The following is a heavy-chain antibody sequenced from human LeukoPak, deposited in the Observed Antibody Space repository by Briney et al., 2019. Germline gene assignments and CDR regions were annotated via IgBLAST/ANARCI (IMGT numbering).Heavy chain of an antibody. Sequence: SETLSLTCTVSGDSVSSPNYYWNWIRQPPGKGLEWIGYIYNSGRTNYNPSLKSRVTISVDTSKNQFSLRLSSVTAADTAVYYCARDGSNWSNDYYHGVDVWGQGTTVTVSS. CDR3: ARDGSNWSNDYYHGVDV. CDR2: IYNSGRT. D-gene: IGHD4-11*01. J-gene: IGHJ6*02. CDR1: GDSVSSPNYY. V-gene: IGHV4-61*01.